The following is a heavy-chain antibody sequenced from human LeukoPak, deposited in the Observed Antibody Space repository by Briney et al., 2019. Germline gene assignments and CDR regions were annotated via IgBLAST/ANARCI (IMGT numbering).Heavy chain of an antibody. Sequence: SETLSLTCAVYGGSFSGYYWSWIRQPPGKGLEWIGEINHSGSTNYNPSPKSRVTISVDTSKNQFSLKLSSVTAADTAVYYCARSLWFGELLFGYFDYWGQGTLVTVSS. CDR2: INHSGST. V-gene: IGHV4-34*01. J-gene: IGHJ4*02. D-gene: IGHD3-10*01. CDR3: ARSLWFGELLFGYFDY. CDR1: GGSFSGYY.